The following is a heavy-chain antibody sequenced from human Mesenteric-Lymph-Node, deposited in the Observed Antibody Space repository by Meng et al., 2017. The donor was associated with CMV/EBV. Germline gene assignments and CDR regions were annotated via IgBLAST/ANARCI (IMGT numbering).Heavy chain of an antibody. J-gene: IGHJ6*02. CDR3: ARDSSYYDILTGYYGHYYYGMDV. CDR2: INSDGSST. CDR1: GFTFSSYW. D-gene: IGHD3-9*01. Sequence: GGSLRLSCVASGFTFSSYWMHWVRQAPGKGLVWVSRINSDGSSTSYADSVKGRFTISRDNAKNTLYLQMNSLRAEDTAVYYCARDSSYYDILTGYYGHYYYGMDVWGQGTTVTVSS. V-gene: IGHV3-74*01.